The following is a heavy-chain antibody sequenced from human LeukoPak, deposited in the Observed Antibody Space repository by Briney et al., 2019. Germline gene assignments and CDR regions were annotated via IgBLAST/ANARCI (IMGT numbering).Heavy chain of an antibody. CDR1: GFTFSSYW. CDR2: IKPDGGEK. Sequence: GGSLRLSCAASGFTFSSYWMSWVRQAPGKGLEWVANIKPDGGEKYFVDSVKGRFTISRDNAKNSLYLQMNGLRAEDTAVYYCARTVGDTSYDFWGQGTLVAVSS. CDR3: ARTVGDTSYDF. D-gene: IGHD1-26*01. V-gene: IGHV3-7*01. J-gene: IGHJ4*02.